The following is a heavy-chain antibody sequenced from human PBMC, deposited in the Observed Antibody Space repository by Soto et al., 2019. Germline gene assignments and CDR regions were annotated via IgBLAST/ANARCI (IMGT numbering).Heavy chain of an antibody. Sequence: SETLSLTCSVSGGSINNYEYYWTWIRQPPGEGLEWIGHIYYTGSTSYNPSLKSRVTISLDTSKNQFSLKVNSVSAADTAVYYCAGEYSSGWYKHWGQGTLVTVSS. CDR2: IYYTGST. V-gene: IGHV4-30-4*01. J-gene: IGHJ1*01. CDR1: GGSINNYEYY. D-gene: IGHD6-19*01. CDR3: AGEYSSGWYKH.